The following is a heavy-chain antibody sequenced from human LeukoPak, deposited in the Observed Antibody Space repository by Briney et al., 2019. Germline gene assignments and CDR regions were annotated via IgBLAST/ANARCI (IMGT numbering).Heavy chain of an antibody. CDR2: INRNGNT. CDR1: GGSISNYY. CDR3: ARLVPERFFQLNPEGYYDY. J-gene: IGHJ4*02. Sequence: SETLSLTCTVSGGSISNYYWSWIRQPPGKGLELIGEINRNGNTDYNPSLKSRVSMSIDTSKNQFSLKLISVTAADTAVYYCARLVPERFFQLNPEGYYDYWGQGTLVTVSS. V-gene: IGHV4-59*04. D-gene: IGHD3-3*01.